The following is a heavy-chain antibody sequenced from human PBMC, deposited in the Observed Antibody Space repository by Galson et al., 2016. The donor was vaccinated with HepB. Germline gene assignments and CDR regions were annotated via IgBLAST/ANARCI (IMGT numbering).Heavy chain of an antibody. CDR2: ISDDGNNR. CDR3: ARLGYYSNSSSSYYYGMDV. D-gene: IGHD2-2*03. CDR1: GFTFSSYG. V-gene: IGHV3-30*03. Sequence: SLRLSCAASGFTFSSYGMHWVRQAPGKGLEWVAVISDDGNNRYFGDSVKGRFAISRDNSKNTLYLQMNSLRAEDTAVYYCARLGYYSNSSSSYYYGMDVWGQGTTVIVSS. J-gene: IGHJ6*02.